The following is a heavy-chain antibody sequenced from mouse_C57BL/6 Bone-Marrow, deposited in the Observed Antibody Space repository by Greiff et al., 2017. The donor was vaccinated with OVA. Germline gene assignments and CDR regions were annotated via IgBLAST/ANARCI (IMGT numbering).Heavy chain of an antibody. CDR3: ARGYVNAMDY. J-gene: IGHJ4*01. V-gene: IGHV5-15*01. CDR1: GFTFSDYG. D-gene: IGHD1-2*01. Sequence: EVMLVESGGGLVQPGGSLKLSCAASGFTFSDYGMAWVRQAPRKGPEWVAFISNLAYSIYYADTVTGRFTISRENAKNTLYLEMSSLRSEDTAMYYCARGYVNAMDYWGQGTSVTVSS. CDR2: ISNLAYSI.